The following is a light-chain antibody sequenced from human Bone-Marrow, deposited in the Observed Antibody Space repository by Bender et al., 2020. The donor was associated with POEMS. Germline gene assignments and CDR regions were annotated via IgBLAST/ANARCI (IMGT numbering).Light chain of an antibody. CDR1: SSNIGAHA. CDR2: SSH. Sequence: QSVLTQPPSASGTPGQRVTISCSGGSSNIGAHAVNWYQHLPGTAPKLLIYSSHRRPSEVPDRFSGSRSGTSASLAIGGLQSEDEADYYCCSYAGSNTWVLGGGTKLTVL. CDR3: CSYAGSNTWV. J-gene: IGLJ3*02. V-gene: IGLV1-44*01.